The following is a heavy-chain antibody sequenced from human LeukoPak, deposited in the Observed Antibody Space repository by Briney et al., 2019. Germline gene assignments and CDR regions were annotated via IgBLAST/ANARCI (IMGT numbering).Heavy chain of an antibody. CDR3: ARDGGYCSGGSCDPYY. V-gene: IGHV3-74*01. D-gene: IGHD2-15*01. CDR1: GFTFSSYW. CDR2: INTDGSST. J-gene: IGHJ4*02. Sequence: GGSLRLSCAASGFTFSSYWMHWVRQAPGKGLVWVSRINTDGSSTSYADSVKGRFTISRDNAKNTLYLQMNSLRAEDTAVCYCARDGGYCSGGSCDPYYWGQGTLVTVSS.